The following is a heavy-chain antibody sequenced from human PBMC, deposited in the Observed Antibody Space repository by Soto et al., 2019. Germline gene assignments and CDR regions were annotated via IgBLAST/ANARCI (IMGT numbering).Heavy chain of an antibody. J-gene: IGHJ3*02. CDR2: ISYDGSHE. V-gene: IGHV3-30*18. CDR1: GFTFSSYG. D-gene: IGHD6-19*01. CDR3: AKQFTPDSSGGPDAFDI. Sequence: QVQLVESGGGVVQPGRSLRLSCAASGFTFSSYGMHWVRQAPGKGLEWVAVISYDGSHEHYADSVKGRFTISRDNSKNSLYLQMTSLRAEDTAVYYCAKQFTPDSSGGPDAFDIWGQGTMVTVSS.